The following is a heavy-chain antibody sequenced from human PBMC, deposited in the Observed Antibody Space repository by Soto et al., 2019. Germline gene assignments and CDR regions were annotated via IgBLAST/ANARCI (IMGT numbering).Heavy chain of an antibody. J-gene: IGHJ4*02. D-gene: IGHD6-19*01. CDR1: GITFSSYS. CDR2: ISSSSSYI. CDR3: AREGRVGGIDY. Sequence: EVQLVESGGGLVKPGGSLRISCAASGITFSSYSMNWVRQAPGKGLEWVSSISSSSSYIYYADSVKGRFTISRDNAKNSLYLQMNSLRAEDTAVYYCAREGRVGGIDYWGQGTPVTVSS. V-gene: IGHV3-21*01.